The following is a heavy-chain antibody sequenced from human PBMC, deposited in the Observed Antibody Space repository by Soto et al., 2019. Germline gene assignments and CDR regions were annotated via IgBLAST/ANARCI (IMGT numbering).Heavy chain of an antibody. CDR2: MWYDGSNK. CDR1: GFTFSSYG. Sequence: GGYLRLSCAASGFTFSSYGMHWVRQAPGKGLEWVAVMWYDGSNKYYADSVKGRFTISRDNSKNTLYLQMNSRRAEDTAVYYCARDSSGYYNDAFDIWGQGTMVTVS. J-gene: IGHJ3*02. D-gene: IGHD3-22*01. V-gene: IGHV3-33*01. CDR3: ARDSSGYYNDAFDI.